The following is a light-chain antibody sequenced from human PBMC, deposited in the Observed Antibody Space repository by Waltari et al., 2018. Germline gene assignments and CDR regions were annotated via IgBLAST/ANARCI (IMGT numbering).Light chain of an antibody. CDR3: MQSVQMPGT. V-gene: IGKV2-28*01. CDR1: QSLLNSNGHYS. CDR2: LGS. Sequence: EIVMTQSPLSLPVTPGEPASIPCRSSQSLLNSNGHYSLAWFLQKPGQAPQLLFYLGSYRASGVPDRFSGSGSGTDFTLKISTVEAEDFGVYYCMQSVQMPGTFGGGTRLEIK. J-gene: IGKJ4*01.